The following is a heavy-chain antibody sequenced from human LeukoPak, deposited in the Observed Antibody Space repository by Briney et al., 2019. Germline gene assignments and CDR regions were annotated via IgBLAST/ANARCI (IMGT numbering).Heavy chain of an antibody. V-gene: IGHV4-59*01. Sequence: SETLPLTCTVSGGSINSYYWSWIRQPPGKGLEWIGYIYYSGSTNYNPSLKSRVTISVDTSKNQFSLKLSSVTAADTAVYYCARARDGYNSGAEYWGQGTLVTVSS. D-gene: IGHD5-24*01. CDR2: IYYSGST. CDR1: GGSINSYY. J-gene: IGHJ4*02. CDR3: ARARDGYNSGAEY.